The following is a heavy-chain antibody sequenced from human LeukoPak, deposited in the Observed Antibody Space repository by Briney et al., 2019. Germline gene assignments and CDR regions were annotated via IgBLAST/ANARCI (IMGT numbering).Heavy chain of an antibody. D-gene: IGHD5-18*01. Sequence: GGSLRLSCEASGFTFSSYDMHWVRQVTGRGLEWVSAIDSVSNTYYPGSVKGRFTISRENAKNSVYLQMNSLRAGDTAVYYCTLSYGRGFNYYYGMDVWGQGTTVTVSS. CDR3: TLSYGRGFNYYYGMDV. V-gene: IGHV3-13*01. CDR1: GFTFSSYD. J-gene: IGHJ6*02. CDR2: IDSVSNT.